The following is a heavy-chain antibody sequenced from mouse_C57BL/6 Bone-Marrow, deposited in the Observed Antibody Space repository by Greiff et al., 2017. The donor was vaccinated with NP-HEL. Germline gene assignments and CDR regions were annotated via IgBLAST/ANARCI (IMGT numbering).Heavy chain of an antibody. V-gene: IGHV2-9*01. CDR1: GFSLTSYG. D-gene: IGHD1-1*01. CDR3: AKQGSYYGSSFYWYFDV. J-gene: IGHJ1*03. CDR2: IWGGGST. Sequence: VKLVESGPGLVAPSQSLSITCTVSGFSLTSYGVDWVRQPPGKGLEWLGVIWGGGSTNYNSALMSRLSISTDNSKSQVFLKMNSLQTDDTAMYYYAKQGSYYGSSFYWYFDVWGTGTTVTVSS.